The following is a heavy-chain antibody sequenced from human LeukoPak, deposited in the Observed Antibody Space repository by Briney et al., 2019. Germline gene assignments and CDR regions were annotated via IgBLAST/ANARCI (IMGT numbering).Heavy chain of an antibody. J-gene: IGHJ4*02. V-gene: IGHV5-10-1*01. CDR2: IGASDSYT. CDR1: GYNFTSYW. Sequence: GESLKISCKGSGYNFTSYWISWVRQMPGKGLEWMGRIGASDSYTNYRPPFQGHVVMSTDKSITTAYLQWSSLKASDTAIYYCARLRDGSLDFWGQGTLVSVSS. CDR3: ARLRDGSLDF.